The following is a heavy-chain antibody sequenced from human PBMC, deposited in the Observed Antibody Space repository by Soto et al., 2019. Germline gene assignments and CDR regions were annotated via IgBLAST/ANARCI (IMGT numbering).Heavy chain of an antibody. V-gene: IGHV6-1*01. CDR2: TYYRSRWYS. CDR1: GDSVSSSSVA. D-gene: IGHD2-15*01. Sequence: SQTLSLTCVISGDSVSSSSVAWNWVRQSPSRGLEWLGRTYYRSRWYSDFAVSVRGRIVINADTSTNQFSLQLNSVTPEDTAVYFCARSEEDSDYYHYGLDVWGKGTTVTVSS. CDR3: ARSEEDSDYYHYGLDV. J-gene: IGHJ6*04.